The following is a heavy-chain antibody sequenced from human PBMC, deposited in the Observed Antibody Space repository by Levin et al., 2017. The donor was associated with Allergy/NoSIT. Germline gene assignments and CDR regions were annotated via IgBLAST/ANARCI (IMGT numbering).Heavy chain of an antibody. CDR1: GFTFSTYA. CDR2: ITGSGAST. J-gene: IGHJ4*02. D-gene: IGHD3-10*01. Sequence: PAGGSLRLSCAASGFTFSTYAMGWVRQAPGKGLEWVSAITGSGASTYYADSVKGRFTISRDNSKNTLHLQMSSLRADDTAVYYCAKSRRLYGSGSYYNDWGQGTLVTVSS. V-gene: IGHV3-23*01. CDR3: AKSRRLYGSGSYYND.